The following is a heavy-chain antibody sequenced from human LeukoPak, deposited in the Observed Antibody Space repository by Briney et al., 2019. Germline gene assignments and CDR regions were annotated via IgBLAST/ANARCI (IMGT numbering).Heavy chain of an antibody. D-gene: IGHD6-19*01. V-gene: IGHV3-23*01. CDR3: VSGPDSSGWYGDY. CDR1: GFIFSSYS. Sequence: GGSLRLSCAVSGFIFSSYSMNWVRQAPGKGLEWVSAISGSGGSTYYADSVKGRFTISRDNSKNTLYLQMNSLRAEDTAVYYCVSGPDSSGWYGDYWGQGTLVTVSS. CDR2: ISGSGGST. J-gene: IGHJ4*02.